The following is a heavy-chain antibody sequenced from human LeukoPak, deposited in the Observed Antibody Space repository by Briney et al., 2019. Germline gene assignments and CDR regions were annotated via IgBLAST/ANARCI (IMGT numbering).Heavy chain of an antibody. CDR3: AKDIHPGPYYYYYYMDV. CDR1: GFTFDDYT. J-gene: IGHJ6*03. Sequence: GGSMRLSCAASGFTFDDYTMHWVRQAQRKGLGWVSPTRWDGGSTYYADSVKGRFTISRDNSKNSLYLQMNSLRTEDTALYYCAKDIHPGPYYYYYYMDVWGKGTTVTVSS. CDR2: TRWDGGST. V-gene: IGHV3-43*01.